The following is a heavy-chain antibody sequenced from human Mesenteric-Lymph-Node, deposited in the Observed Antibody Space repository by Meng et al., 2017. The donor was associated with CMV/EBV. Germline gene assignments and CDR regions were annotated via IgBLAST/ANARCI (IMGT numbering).Heavy chain of an antibody. CDR3: ARTYGSGSYYLDY. J-gene: IGHJ4*02. CDR1: GVSFSGCY. D-gene: IGHD3-10*01. Sequence: CAVYGVSFSGCYWSWIRQPPGKGLEWIGEINHSGSTNYNPSLKSRVTISVDTSKNQFSLKLSSVTAADTAVYYCARTYGSGSYYLDYWGQGTLVTVSS. CDR2: INHSGST. V-gene: IGHV4-34*01.